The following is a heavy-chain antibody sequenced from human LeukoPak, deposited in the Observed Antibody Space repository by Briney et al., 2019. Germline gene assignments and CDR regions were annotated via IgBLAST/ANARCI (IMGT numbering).Heavy chain of an antibody. Sequence: GGSLRLSCAASGFTVSSNYMSWVRQAPGKGLEWVSVIYSCGSTYYADSVKGRFTISRDNSKNTLYLQMNSLRAEDTAVYYCARGGWVDSSGYYYNCYFDYWGQGTLVTVSS. CDR2: IYSCGST. CDR3: ARGGWVDSSGYYYNCYFDY. J-gene: IGHJ4*02. D-gene: IGHD3-22*01. V-gene: IGHV3-66*03. CDR1: GFTVSSNY.